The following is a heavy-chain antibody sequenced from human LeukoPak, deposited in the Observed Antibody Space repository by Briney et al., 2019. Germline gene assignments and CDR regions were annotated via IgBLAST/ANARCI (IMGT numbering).Heavy chain of an antibody. D-gene: IGHD1-26*01. CDR1: GFTFSIYE. V-gene: IGHV3-48*03. CDR3: AREISGCYYEYIVS. CDR2: ISSSGNTI. Sequence: PGGSLRLSSAAPGFTFSIYEMNWVRQAPGKGLEWLSYISSSGNTIYYADDVKGRFTMSRDNAKSSLYIQMNSLRAEDTAVYYCAREISGCYYEYIVSSGRGGLVTVSS. J-gene: IGHJ4*02.